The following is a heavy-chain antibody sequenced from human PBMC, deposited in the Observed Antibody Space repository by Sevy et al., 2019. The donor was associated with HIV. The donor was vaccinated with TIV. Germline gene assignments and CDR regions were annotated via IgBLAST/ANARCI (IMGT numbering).Heavy chain of an antibody. V-gene: IGHV3-53*01. CDR1: GLTVSNNY. D-gene: IGHD3-10*01. CDR2: LYSAGST. J-gene: IGHJ5*02. Sequence: GGSLRLSCAASGLTVSNNYMSWVRQAPGKGLEWVSTLYSAGSTFYAESVKGRFTISRDNSKNTLYLQMNSLRAEDTAVYYCARDPPKGSRGSWFDTWGQGTLVTVSS. CDR3: ARDPPKGSRGSWFDT.